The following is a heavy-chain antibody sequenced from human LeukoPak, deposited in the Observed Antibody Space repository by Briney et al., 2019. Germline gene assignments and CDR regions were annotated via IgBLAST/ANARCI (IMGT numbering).Heavy chain of an antibody. CDR2: IYYSGST. Sequence: PSETLSLTCTVSGGSISSYYWSWIRQPPGKGLEWIGYIYYSGSTYYNPSLKSRVTISVDTSKNQFSLKLSSVTAADTAVYYCARVVQQYYDFWSGYYPNQYYFDYWGQGTLVTVSS. CDR1: GGSISSYY. J-gene: IGHJ4*02. V-gene: IGHV4-59*06. CDR3: ARVVQQYYDFWSGYYPNQYYFDY. D-gene: IGHD3-3*01.